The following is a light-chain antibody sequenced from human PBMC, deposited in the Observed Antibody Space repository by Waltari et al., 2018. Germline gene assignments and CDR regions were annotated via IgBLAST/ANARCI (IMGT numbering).Light chain of an antibody. CDR3: QQYDTYPWT. J-gene: IGKJ1*01. CDR2: MAS. Sequence: DIQVTQSPSTPSASVGDRVPITSRASQSVSKWLAWFQQKPGKVPKLLIYMASILQSGVPSGFSGSGSGTEFTLTISSLHPDEFAIYYCQQYDTYPWTFGQGTRVEMK. CDR1: QSVSKW. V-gene: IGKV1-5*03.